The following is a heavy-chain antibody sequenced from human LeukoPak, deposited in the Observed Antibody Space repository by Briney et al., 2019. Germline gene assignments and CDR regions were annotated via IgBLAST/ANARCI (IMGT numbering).Heavy chain of an antibody. J-gene: IGHJ4*02. CDR1: GFTFSSYS. CDR3: ARRTFVPGYFDY. CDR2: ISCSSSTI. D-gene: IGHD2/OR15-2a*01. Sequence: GGSLRLSCAASGFTFSSYSMNWVRQAPGKGLEWVSYISCSSSTIYYADSVKGRFTISRDNSKNTLYLQMNSLRAEDTAVYYCARRTFVPGYFDYWGQGTLVTVSS. V-gene: IGHV3-48*01.